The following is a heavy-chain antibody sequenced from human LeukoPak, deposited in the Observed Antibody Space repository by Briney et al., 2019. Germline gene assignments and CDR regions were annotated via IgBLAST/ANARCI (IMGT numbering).Heavy chain of an antibody. Sequence: GGSLRLSCVASGFAFSSYWMSWVRQAPGKGLEWVANIKQDGGEKYYVDSVKGRFTISRDNAKNSLFLQMNSLRVEDTAVYYCARLGGSYYTYWGQGTLVTVSS. D-gene: IGHD1-26*01. CDR3: ARLGGSYYTY. CDR1: GFAFSSYW. CDR2: IKQDGGEK. J-gene: IGHJ4*02. V-gene: IGHV3-7*01.